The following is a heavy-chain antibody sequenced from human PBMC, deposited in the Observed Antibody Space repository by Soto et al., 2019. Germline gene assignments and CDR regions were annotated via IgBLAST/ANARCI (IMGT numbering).Heavy chain of an antibody. CDR1: GFTFSSYA. CDR3: AKPLAAAGRYYYYYCGMDV. J-gene: IGHJ6*02. D-gene: IGHD6-13*01. CDR2: ISGSGGST. V-gene: IGHV3-23*01. Sequence: GGSLRLSCAASGFTFSSYAMSWVRQAPGKGLEWVSAISGSGGSTYYADSVKGRFTISRDNSKNTLYLQMNSLRAEDTAVYYCAKPLAAAGRYYYYYCGMDVWGQGTTVTVSS.